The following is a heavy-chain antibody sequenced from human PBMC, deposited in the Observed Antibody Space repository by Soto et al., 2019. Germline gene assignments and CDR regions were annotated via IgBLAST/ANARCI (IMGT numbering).Heavy chain of an antibody. D-gene: IGHD3-10*01. Sequence: QVQLVQSGAEMKKPGASVKVSCKASGYTFRSFGVSWVRQAPGQGPEWMGWISGYNGKTKSAQKVQGRVIMTTDTSTNTAYMDLRSLRADDTAVYYCARDKMIDDFGPGSFDLWGQGTVVTVSS. CDR2: ISGYNGKT. V-gene: IGHV1-18*04. J-gene: IGHJ4*02. CDR1: GYTFRSFG. CDR3: ARDKMIDDFGPGSFDL.